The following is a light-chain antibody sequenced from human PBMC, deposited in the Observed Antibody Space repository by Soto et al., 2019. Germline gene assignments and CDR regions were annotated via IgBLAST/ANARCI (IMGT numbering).Light chain of an antibody. Sequence: DIQMTQSPSTLSASVGDRVTITCRASQSISSWLAWYQQKPGKAPKLLIYDASSLESWVPSRFSGSGSGTEFSLTISSLQPDDFATYYCQQYNSYSPSTFGQGTKVEIK. CDR1: QSISSW. J-gene: IGKJ1*01. V-gene: IGKV1-5*01. CDR2: DAS. CDR3: QQYNSYSPST.